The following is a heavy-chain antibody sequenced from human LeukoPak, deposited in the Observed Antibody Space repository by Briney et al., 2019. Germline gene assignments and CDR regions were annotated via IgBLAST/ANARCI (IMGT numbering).Heavy chain of an antibody. CDR3: ARESGSDAFDI. CDR1: GYTFTKYG. J-gene: IGHJ3*02. CDR2: ISAYNGDI. V-gene: IGHV1-18*01. Sequence: ASVKVSCKASGYTFTKYGVSWVRQAPGQGLEWMGWISAYNGDIKYAQRGKGRVTMATDTSTSTVYMELRSLRSDDTAVYYCARESGSDAFDIWGQGTMVTVSS.